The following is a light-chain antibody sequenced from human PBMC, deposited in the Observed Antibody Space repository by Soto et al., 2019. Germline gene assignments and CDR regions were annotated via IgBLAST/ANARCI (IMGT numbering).Light chain of an antibody. V-gene: IGKV1-27*01. J-gene: IGKJ1*01. CDR3: QKYNSAPRT. CDR2: AAS. CDR1: QGIGNY. Sequence: DIQMTQSPSSLSASLGDRVTITCRASQGIGNYLAWYQLQPGKVPKLLIYAASTLQSEVPSRFSGSGSGTDFTLTISSLQPEDVATYFCQKYNSAPRTFGQGTKVEI.